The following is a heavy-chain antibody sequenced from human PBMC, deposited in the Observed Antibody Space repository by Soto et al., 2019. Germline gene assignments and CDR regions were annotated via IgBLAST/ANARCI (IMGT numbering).Heavy chain of an antibody. J-gene: IGHJ3*01. Sequence: QVQLQESGPGLVKPSQTLSLTCTVSGGSISSGGYYWSWIRQHPGKGLEWIGYIYYSGSTYYNPSLKSRVTISVDPSKNQFSLKLSSVTAADTAVYYCARDTGRGGGWLQFWGQGTMVTVSS. D-gene: IGHD5-12*01. CDR3: ARDTGRGGGWLQF. V-gene: IGHV4-31*03. CDR1: GGSISSGGYY. CDR2: IYYSGST.